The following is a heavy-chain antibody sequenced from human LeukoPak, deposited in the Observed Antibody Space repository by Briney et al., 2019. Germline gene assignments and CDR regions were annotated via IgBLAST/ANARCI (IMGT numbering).Heavy chain of an antibody. CDR1: GDSITGYY. CDR2: IYYTGST. Sequence: SETLSLTCSVSGDSITGYYWGWIRQPPGKGLEWIGNIYYTGSTYYNVSLNSRVTISIDTSKNLFSLRLNSMTAADTAVYYCAKSGGYGLIDKWGQGTLVAVSS. V-gene: IGHV4-59*04. D-gene: IGHD1-26*01. J-gene: IGHJ4*02. CDR3: AKSGGYGLIDK.